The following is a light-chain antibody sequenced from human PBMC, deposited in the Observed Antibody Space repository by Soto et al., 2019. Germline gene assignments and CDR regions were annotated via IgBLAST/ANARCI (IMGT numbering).Light chain of an antibody. CDR2: EVT. J-gene: IGLJ1*01. CDR3: SSYTSGSSLV. CDR1: SSDLGNYNY. Sequence: QSVLTQPASVSGSPGQSVTISCAGTSSDLGNYNYVSWYQQHQGKAPKLLIYEVTNRPSGVSTRFSGSKSGNTASLTISGLQADDEADYYCSSYTSGSSLVFGTGTKVTVL. V-gene: IGLV2-14*01.